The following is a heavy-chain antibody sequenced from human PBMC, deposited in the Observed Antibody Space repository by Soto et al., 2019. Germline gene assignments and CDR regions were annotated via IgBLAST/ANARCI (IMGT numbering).Heavy chain of an antibody. CDR3: ARDRGVTATTNWFDP. D-gene: IGHD2-21*02. Sequence: ASVKVSCKASGYTFTGYDMHWVRQAPGQGLEWMGWINPNSGGTNYAQKFQGWVTMTRDTSISTAYMELSRLRSDDTAVYYCARDRGVTATTNWFDPWGQGTLVTVSS. CDR2: INPNSGGT. J-gene: IGHJ5*02. V-gene: IGHV1-2*04. CDR1: GYTFTGYD.